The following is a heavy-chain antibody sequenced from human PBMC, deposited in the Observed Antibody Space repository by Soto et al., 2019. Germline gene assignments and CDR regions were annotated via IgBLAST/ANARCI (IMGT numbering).Heavy chain of an antibody. V-gene: IGHV3-23*01. CDR2: ISGSGGST. CDR1: GFTFSSYA. D-gene: IGHD4-17*01. CDR3: GPTVVTTDFDS. J-gene: IGHJ4*02. Sequence: GGSLRLSCAASGFTFSSYAMSWVRQAPGKGLEWVSAISGSGGSTYYADSVKGRFTISRDNSKNTLYLQMNSLGAGDTAVYYCGPTVVTTDFDSWGQGTLVTVSS.